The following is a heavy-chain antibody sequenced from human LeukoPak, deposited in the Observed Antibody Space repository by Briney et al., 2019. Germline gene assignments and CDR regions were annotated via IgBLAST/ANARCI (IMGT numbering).Heavy chain of an antibody. CDR3: ARRQSSWYFDY. J-gene: IGHJ4*02. D-gene: IGHD6-13*01. CDR2: IYYSGST. CDR1: GGSINSYH. V-gene: IGHV4-59*08. Sequence: SETLSHTCTVSGGSINSYHWSWIRQPPGKGLEWIGYIYYSGSTSYNPSLKSRVTISVDTSKNQFSLKLSSVIAADTAVYYCARRQSSWYFDYWGQGTLVTVSS.